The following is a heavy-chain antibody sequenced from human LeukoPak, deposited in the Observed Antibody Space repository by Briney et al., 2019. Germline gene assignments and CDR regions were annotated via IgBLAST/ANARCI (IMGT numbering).Heavy chain of an antibody. V-gene: IGHV4-4*07. CDR3: ARDLEVPAAILSNWLAFDI. D-gene: IGHD2-2*02. Sequence: SSETLSLTCTVSGGSISSYYWSWIRQPAGKGLEWIGRIYTSGSTNYNPSLKSRVTMSVDTSKNQFSLKLSSVTAADTAVYYCARDLEVPAAILSNWLAFDIWGQGTMVTVSS. J-gene: IGHJ3*02. CDR2: IYTSGST. CDR1: GGSISSYY.